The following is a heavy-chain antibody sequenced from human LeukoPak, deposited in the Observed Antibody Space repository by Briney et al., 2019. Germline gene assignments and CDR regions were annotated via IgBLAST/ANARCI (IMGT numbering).Heavy chain of an antibody. CDR3: ARDQKYGYSHAFDI. J-gene: IGHJ3*02. D-gene: IGHD5-24*01. Sequence: GRSLRLSCAASGFTFSSYAMHWVRQAPGKGRVWVTVIIYEGSNKYYADSVKGRFTISRDNSKSTLYLQMNSLRAEDTAVYCCARDQKYGYSHAFDIWGQGTMVTVS. CDR1: GFTFSSYA. V-gene: IGHV3-30*04. CDR2: IIYEGSNK.